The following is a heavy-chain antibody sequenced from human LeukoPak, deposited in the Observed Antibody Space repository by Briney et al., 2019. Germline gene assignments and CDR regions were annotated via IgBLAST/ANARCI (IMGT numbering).Heavy chain of an antibody. CDR3: AHSEDYYGSVDAFDI. Sequence: SGPTLVKPTQTLTLTCTFSGFSLSTSGVGVGWIRQPPGKALEWLAFIYWDDDKRYSPSLESRLTITKDTFKNQVVLTMTNMDPVDAATYYCAHSEDYYGSVDAFDIWGQGTMVTVSS. V-gene: IGHV2-5*02. J-gene: IGHJ3*02. CDR1: GFSLSTSGVG. CDR2: IYWDDDK. D-gene: IGHD3-10*01.